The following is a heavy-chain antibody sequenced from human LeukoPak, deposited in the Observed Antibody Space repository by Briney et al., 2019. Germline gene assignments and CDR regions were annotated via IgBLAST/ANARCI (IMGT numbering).Heavy chain of an antibody. CDR3: ARNGLYSSGWSDAFDI. D-gene: IGHD6-19*01. Sequence: SETLSLTCTAPGGSLISGSHYWSWIRQPAGKGLEWIGRIYTSGRTNSNHSLKSPGTISVDTSKNQFSLKLRSVTAADTAVYYCARNGLYSSGWSDAFDIWGQGTMVTVSS. CDR2: IYTSGRT. V-gene: IGHV4-61*02. J-gene: IGHJ3*02. CDR1: GGSLISGSHY.